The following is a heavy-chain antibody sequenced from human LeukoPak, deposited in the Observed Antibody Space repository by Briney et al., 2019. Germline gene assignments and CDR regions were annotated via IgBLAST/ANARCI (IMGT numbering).Heavy chain of an antibody. CDR3: ARDKGDYDTSGSLFVF. V-gene: IGHV3-7*03. Sequence: GGTLRLYCAASGFTFSRYWMSWVRQCQRKGREGVANIEEDGSEKYSVDSVKGRFTISRDNDKNSLYLQMNSRRAEDTAVYYCARDKGDYDTSGSLFVFGGQGTLVTVSS. CDR1: GFTFSRYW. CDR2: IEEDGSEK. J-gene: IGHJ4*02. D-gene: IGHD3-22*01.